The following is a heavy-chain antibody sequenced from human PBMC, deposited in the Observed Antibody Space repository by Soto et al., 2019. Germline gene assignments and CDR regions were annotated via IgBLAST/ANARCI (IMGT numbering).Heavy chain of an antibody. J-gene: IGHJ5*02. D-gene: IGHD4-17*01. CDR3: AREAGRTTESRSLNWFDP. CDR2: IIPIFGTA. V-gene: IGHV1-69*06. CDR1: GGTFSSYA. Sequence: FSVKVSCKASGGTFSSYAISWVRQAPGQGLEWMGGIIPIFGTANYAQKFQGRVTITADKSTSTAYMELSSLRSEDTAVYYCAREAGRTTESRSLNWFDPWGQGTRVTVSS.